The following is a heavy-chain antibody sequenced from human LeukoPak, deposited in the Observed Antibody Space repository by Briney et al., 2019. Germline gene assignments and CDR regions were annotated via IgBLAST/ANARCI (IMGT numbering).Heavy chain of an antibody. CDR1: GFTFSNSA. CDR3: AKGIYSSGWSYFDY. D-gene: IGHD6-19*01. Sequence: GGSLRLSCAASGFTFSNSAMSWVRQAPGKGLEWVSTLIGSGITTYYADSVKGRFTISRDNSKNTLYLQMNTLRAEESALYYCAKGIYSSGWSYFDYWGHGTLVTVSS. V-gene: IGHV3-23*01. J-gene: IGHJ4*01. CDR2: LIGSGITT.